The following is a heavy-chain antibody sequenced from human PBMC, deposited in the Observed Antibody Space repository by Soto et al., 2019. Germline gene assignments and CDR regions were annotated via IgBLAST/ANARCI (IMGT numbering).Heavy chain of an antibody. D-gene: IGHD2-15*01. CDR1: GFSLSTSGVG. V-gene: IGHV2-5*02. CDR2: IYWDDDK. CDR3: ALRRGYCSGGSCYSIWFDP. J-gene: IGHJ5*02. Sequence: SGPTLVNPTQTLTLTCTFSGFSLSTSGVGVGWIRQPPGKALEWLALIYWDDDKRYSPSLKSRLTITKDTSKNQVVLTMTDMDPVDTATYYCALRRGYCSGGSCYSIWFDPWGQGTLVTVSS.